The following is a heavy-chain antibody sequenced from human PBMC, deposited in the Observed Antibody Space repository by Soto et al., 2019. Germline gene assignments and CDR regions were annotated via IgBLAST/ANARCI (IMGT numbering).Heavy chain of an antibody. V-gene: IGHV3-30*03. CDR1: GFTFSSYG. Sequence: GGSLRLSCAASGFTFSSYGMHWVRQAPGKGLEWVAVISYDGSNKYYADSVKGRFTISRDNSKNTLYLQMNSLRAEDTAVYYCASYRSSSMEGFDYWGQGTLATVSS. CDR2: ISYDGSNK. J-gene: IGHJ4*02. D-gene: IGHD6-6*01. CDR3: ASYRSSSMEGFDY.